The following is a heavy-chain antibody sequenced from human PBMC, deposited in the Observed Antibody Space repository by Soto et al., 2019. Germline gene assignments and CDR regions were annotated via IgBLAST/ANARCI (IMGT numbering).Heavy chain of an antibody. V-gene: IGHV5-51*01. CDR1: GYDFRKNW. J-gene: IGHJ6*02. CDR2: IFPGDSAT. Sequence: GESLKISCKASGYDFRKNWIVWVRQMPGKGLEWMGTIFPGDSATRYNPSFQGQVTISAGTSIGTAYLQWRSLKTSDTAMYYCARRGQYHIDSSYYAFDVWGQGTTVTVSS. D-gene: IGHD3-22*01. CDR3: ARRGQYHIDSSYYAFDV.